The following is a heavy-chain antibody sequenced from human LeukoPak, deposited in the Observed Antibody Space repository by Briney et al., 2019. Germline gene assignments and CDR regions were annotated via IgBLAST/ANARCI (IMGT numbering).Heavy chain of an antibody. Sequence: SETLSLTCTVSGGSISSYYWSWIRQPPGEGLEWIGYIYYSGSTNYSPSLKSRLTISVDTSKNQFSLKLSSVTAADTAVYYCARTYGSSGLGYFDLWGRGTLVTVSS. V-gene: IGHV4-59*01. J-gene: IGHJ2*01. CDR1: GGSISSYY. CDR3: ARTYGSSGLGYFDL. CDR2: IYYSGST. D-gene: IGHD6-13*01.